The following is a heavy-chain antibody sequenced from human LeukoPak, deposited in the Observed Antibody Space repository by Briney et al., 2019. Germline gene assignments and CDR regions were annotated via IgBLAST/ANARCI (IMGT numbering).Heavy chain of an antibody. J-gene: IGHJ4*02. V-gene: IGHV3-9*01. CDR3: AKDTAQPDYYDSGTAYFDF. CDR2: VSWNADTL. D-gene: IGHD3-3*01. CDR1: GFRFDDHA. Sequence: GGSLRLSCAASGFRFDDHAMHWVRQVPGKGLEWVAGVSWNADTLVYADSVRGRFTISRDNAKNSLSLEMNSLRTEDTAVYYCAKDTAQPDYYDSGTAYFDFWGQGTLVTVSS.